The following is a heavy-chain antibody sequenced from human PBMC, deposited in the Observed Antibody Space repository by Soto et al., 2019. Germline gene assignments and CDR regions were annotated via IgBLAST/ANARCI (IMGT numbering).Heavy chain of an antibody. CDR1: GGTFTSYT. D-gene: IGHD6-13*01. Sequence: QVQLVQSGAELKKPGSSVKVSCKASGGTFTSYTISWVRQAPGQGLEWMGRIIPILGIANYAQEFQGRVTITADTSTNTTYMHLSSLRSEDTAVYYCARGAAADLDYWGQGTLVTVSS. CDR3: ARGAAADLDY. CDR2: IIPILGIA. J-gene: IGHJ4*02. V-gene: IGHV1-69*02.